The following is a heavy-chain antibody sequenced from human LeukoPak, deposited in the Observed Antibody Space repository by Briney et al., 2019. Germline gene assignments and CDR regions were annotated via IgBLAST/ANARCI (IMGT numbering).Heavy chain of an antibody. V-gene: IGHV4-39*01. CDR2: IHYSGGT. CDR3: ARPFYYDNNGGEGMDV. D-gene: IGHD3-22*01. J-gene: IGHJ6*02. CDR1: DDSISSSSYY. Sequence: SETLSLTCIVSDDSISSSSYYWAWIRQPPGKGLEWIATIHYSGGTNSNPSLKSRVTISVDTSMNQFSLRLTSVTAADTAVYYCARPFYYDNNGGEGMDVWGQGTTVTVSS.